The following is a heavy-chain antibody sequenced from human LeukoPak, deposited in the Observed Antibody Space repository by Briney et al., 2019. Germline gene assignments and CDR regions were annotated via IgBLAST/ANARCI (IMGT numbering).Heavy chain of an antibody. D-gene: IGHD6-19*01. CDR3: ARDYRAGNSGWYYFDY. CDR2: INPSGSST. V-gene: IGHV1-46*01. CDR1: GDTFTIDY. J-gene: IGHJ4*02. Sequence: ASVNLSCKASGDTFTIDYMHWVRQAPGQGLEWMGIINPSGSSTNYAQKFQGRVTMTRDTSTNTVYMELSSLRSEDTAVYYCARDYRAGNSGWYYFDYWGQGTLVTVSS.